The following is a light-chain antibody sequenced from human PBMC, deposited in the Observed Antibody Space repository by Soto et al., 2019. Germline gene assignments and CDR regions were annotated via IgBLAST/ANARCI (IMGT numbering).Light chain of an antibody. CDR3: HSSA. Sequence: DIQMTESPGTRSSAVGDRLTITCRASQTISRWLAWYQQKPGRAPKLLIYDASTLESGVPSRFSGSGSETEFTLTISRLQPDDFATYSCHSSAFGQGTRPEIK. V-gene: IGKV1-5*01. CDR2: DAS. CDR1: QTISRW. J-gene: IGKJ5*01.